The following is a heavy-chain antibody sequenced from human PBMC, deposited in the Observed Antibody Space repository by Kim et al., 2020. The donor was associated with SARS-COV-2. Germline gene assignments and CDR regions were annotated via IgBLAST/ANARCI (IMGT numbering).Heavy chain of an antibody. V-gene: IGHV4-4*07. CDR1: GGSISSYY. J-gene: IGHJ1*01. CDR3: ARDPVVVVAATNEYFQH. Sequence: SETLSLTCTVSGGSISSYYWSWIRQPAGKGLEWIGRIYTSGSTNYNPSLKSRVTMSVDTSKNQFSLKLSSVTAADTAVYYCARDPVVVVAATNEYFQHWGQGTLVTVSS. D-gene: IGHD2-15*01. CDR2: IYTSGST.